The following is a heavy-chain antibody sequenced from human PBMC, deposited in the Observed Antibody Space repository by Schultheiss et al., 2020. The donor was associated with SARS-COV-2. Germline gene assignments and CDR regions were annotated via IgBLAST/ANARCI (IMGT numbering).Heavy chain of an antibody. CDR3: AREVEYSSSSQAFDI. D-gene: IGHD6-6*01. Sequence: SETLSLTCTVSGYSISSGYYWGWIRQPPGKGLEWIGSIYHSGSTYYNPSLKSRVTISVDTSKNQFSLKLSSVTAADTAVYYCAREVEYSSSSQAFDIWGQGTMVTVSS. CDR1: GYSISSGYY. J-gene: IGHJ3*02. CDR2: IYHSGST. V-gene: IGHV4-38-2*02.